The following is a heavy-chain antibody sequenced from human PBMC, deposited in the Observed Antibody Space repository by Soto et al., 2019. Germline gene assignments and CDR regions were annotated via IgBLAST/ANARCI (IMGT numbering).Heavy chain of an antibody. CDR1: GFTFNKYA. CDR3: TSAESPGMSYYFDS. CDR2: ISDTGGST. J-gene: IGHJ4*02. V-gene: IGHV3-64D*06. Sequence: GGSLRLSCSASGFTFNKYAMHWVRQAPGTGLQYVSGISDTGGSTFHADSVKGRFTISRDDSNSIAYLQMSSLQVDDSAVYYCTSAESPGMSYYFDSWGQGVLVTVSS.